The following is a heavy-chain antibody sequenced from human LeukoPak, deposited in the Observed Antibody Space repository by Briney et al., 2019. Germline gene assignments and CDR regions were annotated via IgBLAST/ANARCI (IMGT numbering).Heavy chain of an antibody. CDR3: FSSRRRHTRYQFDY. V-gene: IGHV3-23*01. CDR2: ISGSGSST. Sequence: GISLKLSSPASGFTFTTYALSWVRQAPGKGLDWVSAISGSGSSTYYEDSVKGRFTISRDNSKHTLYLHMNSLRDEDTAVYFFFSSRRRHTRYQFDYWGQGTLVTVSS. J-gene: IGHJ4*02. D-gene: IGHD2-2*01. CDR1: GFTFTTYA.